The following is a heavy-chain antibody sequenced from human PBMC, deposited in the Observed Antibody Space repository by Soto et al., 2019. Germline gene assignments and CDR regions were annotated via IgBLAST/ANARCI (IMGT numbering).Heavy chain of an antibody. V-gene: IGHV3-23*01. J-gene: IGHJ4*01. Sequence: GGSLRLSCAASGFTFSSHCMNWVRQAPGKGLEWVSGISGTGSSTYYADSVKGRFTISRDNSKDTLYLQMSSLRVEDTAIYYCAKSMRWEKPHFFAFWAQGSLDPVSS. CDR1: GFTFSSHC. CDR3: AKSMRWEKPHFFAF. CDR2: ISGTGSST. D-gene: IGHD1-26*01.